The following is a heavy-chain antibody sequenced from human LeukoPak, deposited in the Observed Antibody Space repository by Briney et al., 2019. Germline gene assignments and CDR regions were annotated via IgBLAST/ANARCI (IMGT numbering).Heavy chain of an antibody. CDR2: ISWNSGSI. V-gene: IGHV3-9*01. CDR3: AKDTGDGYNALDY. D-gene: IGHD5-12*01. Sequence: GGSLRLSRAASGFTFDDYAMHWVREAPGKGLEWVSGISWNSGSIGYADSVKGRFTISRDNAKNSLYLQMNSLRAEDTALYYCAKDTGDGYNALDYWGQGTLVTVSS. J-gene: IGHJ4*02. CDR1: GFTFDDYA.